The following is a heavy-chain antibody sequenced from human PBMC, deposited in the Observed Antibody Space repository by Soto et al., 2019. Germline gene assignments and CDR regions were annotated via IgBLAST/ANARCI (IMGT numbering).Heavy chain of an antibody. D-gene: IGHD4-17*01. CDR3: LREGTTVTQYYYYGMDV. V-gene: IGHV1-18*01. Sequence: ASVKVSCKASGYTFTSYGISWVRQAPGQGLEWMGWISAYNGNTNYAQKLQGRVTMTTDTSTSTAYMELRSLRSDDTAVYYCLREGTTVTQYYYYGMDVWGQGTTVTVSS. CDR1: GYTFTSYG. CDR2: ISAYNGNT. J-gene: IGHJ6*02.